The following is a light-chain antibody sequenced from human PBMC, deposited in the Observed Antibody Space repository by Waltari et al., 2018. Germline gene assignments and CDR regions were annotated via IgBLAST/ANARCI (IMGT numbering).Light chain of an antibody. V-gene: IGLV2-23*02. CDR2: EVT. Sequence: QSALTQPASVSGSPGQSIAIPCLGTSSDVGAINFPPWYQQHPGRAPKLMIHEVTKRPSGVSTRFSGSKSGNTASLTISGLQAEDEADYYCCSYTSIGPVLIGGGTKVTVL. CDR3: CSYTSIGPVL. J-gene: IGLJ2*01. CDR1: SSDVGAINF.